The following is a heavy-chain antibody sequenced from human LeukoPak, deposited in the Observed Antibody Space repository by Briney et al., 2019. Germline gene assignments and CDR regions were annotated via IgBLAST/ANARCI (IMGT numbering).Heavy chain of an antibody. CDR3: AKVGARYYYYYGIDV. CDR2: ISGSGGST. CDR1: GFTFSSYA. V-gene: IGHV3-23*01. J-gene: IGHJ6*02. D-gene: IGHD1-26*01. Sequence: PGGSLRLSCAASGFTFSSYAMSWVRQAPGKGLECVSAISGSGGSTYYADSVKGRFTISRDNSKNTLYLQMNSLRAEDTAVYYCAKVGARYYYYYGIDVWGQGTTVTVSS.